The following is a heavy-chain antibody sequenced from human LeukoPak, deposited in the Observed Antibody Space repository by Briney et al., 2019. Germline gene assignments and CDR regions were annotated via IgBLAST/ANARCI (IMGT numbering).Heavy chain of an antibody. D-gene: IGHD7-27*01. V-gene: IGHV4-34*01. J-gene: IGHJ4*02. CDR1: GGSFSGYY. CDR3: AREPRLETGEGSGDY. CDR2: INHSGST. Sequence: SGTLSLTCAVYGGSFSGYYWSWIRQPPGKGLEWIGEINHSGSTNYNPSLKSRVTISVDTSKNQFSLKLSSVTAADAAVYYCAREPRLETGEGSGDYWGQGTLVTVSS.